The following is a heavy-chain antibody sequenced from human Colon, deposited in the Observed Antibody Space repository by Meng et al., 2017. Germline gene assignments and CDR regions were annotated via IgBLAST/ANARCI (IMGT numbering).Heavy chain of an antibody. J-gene: IGHJ4*01. CDR1: GYTFTSYG. V-gene: IGHV1-18*01. Sequence: QVQLVQSGAEVKKPGASVKVSCKASGYTFTSYGFNWVRQAPGQGLEWMGWISAYNGNTNYAQKLQGRVTMTTDTSTSTAYMELRSLKSDDTAVYYCVRFLFGRLGVGNDYWGHGTLVTVSS. CDR3: VRFLFGRLGVGNDY. D-gene: IGHD3-3*01. CDR2: ISAYNGNT.